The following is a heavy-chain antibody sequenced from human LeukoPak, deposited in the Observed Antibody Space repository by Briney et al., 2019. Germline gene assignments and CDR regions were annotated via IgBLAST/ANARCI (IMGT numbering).Heavy chain of an antibody. CDR3: ARHVPKPQTGDKRGYFDY. Sequence: SETLSLTCTVSGDSISRSYWSWIRQPPGKGLEWIGYISNSGSTNYNPSLKTRITISGDTSKNHFSLKMRSVTTADTAIYFCARHVPKPQTGDKRGYFDYWGQGILVTVSS. D-gene: IGHD1-1*01. V-gene: IGHV4-59*08. J-gene: IGHJ4*02. CDR2: ISNSGST. CDR1: GDSISRSY.